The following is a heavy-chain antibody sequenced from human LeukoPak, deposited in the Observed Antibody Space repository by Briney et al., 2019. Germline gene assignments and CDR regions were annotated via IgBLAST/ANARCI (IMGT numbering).Heavy chain of an antibody. CDR3: ARRLQPTRYFDWYYPYNWFDP. J-gene: IGHJ5*02. D-gene: IGHD3-9*01. V-gene: IGHV1-2*02. CDR2: INPNSGGT. Sequence: EASVKVSCKASGYTFTGYYMHWVRQAPGQGLEWMGWINPNSGGTNYAQKFQGRVTMTRDTSISTAYMELSRLRSDDTAVYYCARRLQPTRYFDWYYPYNWFDPWGQGTLVTVSS. CDR1: GYTFTGYY.